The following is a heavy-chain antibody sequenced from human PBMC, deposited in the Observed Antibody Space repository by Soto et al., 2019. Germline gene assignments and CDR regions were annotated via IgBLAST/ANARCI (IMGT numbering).Heavy chain of an antibody. Sequence: QLQLQESGPGLVKPSETLSLTCTVSGGSISSSSYYWGWIRQPPGKGLEWIGSIYYSGSTYYNPSLKSRVTISVDTSKNQFSLKLSSVTAADTAVYYCARQKMVRGVTVWFDPWGQGTLVTVSS. CDR3: ARQKMVRGVTVWFDP. V-gene: IGHV4-39*01. D-gene: IGHD3-10*01. J-gene: IGHJ5*02. CDR2: IYYSGST. CDR1: GGSISSSSYY.